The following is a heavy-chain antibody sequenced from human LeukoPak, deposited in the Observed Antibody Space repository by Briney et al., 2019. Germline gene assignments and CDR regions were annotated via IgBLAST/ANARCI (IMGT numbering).Heavy chain of an antibody. D-gene: IGHD3-16*01. V-gene: IGHV4-31*03. CDR3: ARTYALNWFDP. Sequence: SQTLSLTCTVSGGSISSGGYYWSWIRQYPGKGLEWIGYIYYSGSTYYNPSLKSRVTISVDTSKNQFSLKLSSVTAADTAVYYCARTYALNWFDPWGQGTLVTVSS. CDR1: GGSISSGGYY. J-gene: IGHJ5*02. CDR2: IYYSGST.